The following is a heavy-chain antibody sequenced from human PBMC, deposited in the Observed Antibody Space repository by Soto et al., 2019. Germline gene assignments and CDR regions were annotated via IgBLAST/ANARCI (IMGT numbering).Heavy chain of an antibody. CDR3: AREPSGNQAFDY. D-gene: IGHD3-10*01. J-gene: IGHJ4*02. CDR1: AGSFSGYY. Sequence: SETLSLTCAVYAGSFSGYYWTWIRQPPGKGLEWIGEINHSGSTNSNPSLKSRVTISVDTSKNQFSLRLTAVTAADTAVYFCAREPSGNQAFDYWGQGTLVTVSS. CDR2: INHSGST. V-gene: IGHV4-34*01.